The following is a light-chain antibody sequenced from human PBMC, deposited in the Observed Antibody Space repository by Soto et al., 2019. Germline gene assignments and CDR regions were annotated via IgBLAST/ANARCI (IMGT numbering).Light chain of an antibody. V-gene: IGLV2-23*01. Sequence: QSALAQPASVSGSPGQSITISCSGASIDVRSLNLVSWYQQHPGKAPKLMIYEGTKRPSGVSDRFSGSKSDNTASLTISGLQADDEADYYCCSYVGTYVFGTGTKLTVL. J-gene: IGLJ1*01. CDR3: CSYVGTYV. CDR1: SIDVRSLNL. CDR2: EGT.